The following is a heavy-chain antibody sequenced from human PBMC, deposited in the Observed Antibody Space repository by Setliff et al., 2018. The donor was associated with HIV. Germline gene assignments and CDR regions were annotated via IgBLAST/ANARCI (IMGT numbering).Heavy chain of an antibody. Sequence: ASVKVSCKASGYTFSNYVMQWVRQAPGQRLEWMGWISAGNGNTKYSQTFQDRVTITRDTSASTVYMELGSLRSEDTAVYYCASAIVGLGYNFFSVDVWGKGTKVTVSS. D-gene: IGHD1-26*01. CDR2: ISAGNGNT. CDR1: GYTFSNYV. CDR3: ASAIVGLGYNFFSVDV. J-gene: IGHJ6*04. V-gene: IGHV1-3*01.